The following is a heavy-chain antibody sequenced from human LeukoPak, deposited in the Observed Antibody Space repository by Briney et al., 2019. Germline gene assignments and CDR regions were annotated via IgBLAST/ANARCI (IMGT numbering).Heavy chain of an antibody. CDR3: ARGRWGATYSLDY. V-gene: IGHV1-46*01. Sequence: GASVKVSCKASGYTFTNYYMHWVRQAPGQGLEWMGMINPSGGSTNYPQKFQGRFTMTRDTSTSTVQMELNRLRSEDTAVYYCARGRWGATYSLDYWGRGTLVTVSS. J-gene: IGHJ4*02. CDR2: INPSGGST. CDR1: GYTFTNYY. D-gene: IGHD4/OR15-4a*01.